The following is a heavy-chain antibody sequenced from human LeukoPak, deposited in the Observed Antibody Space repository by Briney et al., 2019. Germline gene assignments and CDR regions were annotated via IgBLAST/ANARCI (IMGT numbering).Heavy chain of an antibody. V-gene: IGHV4-59*01. CDR2: ISYTGST. CDR1: GGSISPYF. J-gene: IGHJ5*02. CDR3: ARDDYRGVTNFDP. D-gene: IGHD3-10*01. Sequence: SETLSLTCTVSGGSISPYFWSWMRQTPGKGLEWIGDISYTGSTNYNPALKSRVTISVDTSKHQFSLQLTSVTAADTAVYYCARDDYRGVTNFDPWGQGTLVTVSS.